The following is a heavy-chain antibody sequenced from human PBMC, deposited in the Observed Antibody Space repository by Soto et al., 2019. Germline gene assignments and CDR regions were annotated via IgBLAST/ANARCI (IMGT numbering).Heavy chain of an antibody. CDR3: ARESFSSGWYYFDY. D-gene: IGHD6-19*01. V-gene: IGHV3-33*01. CDR1: GFTFSSYG. CDR2: IWYDGSNK. J-gene: IGHJ4*02. Sequence: PGGSLRLSCAASGFTFSSYGMHWVRQAPGKGLEWVAVIWYDGSNKYYADSVKGRFTISRDNSKNTLYLQMNSLRAEDTAVYYCARESFSSGWYYFDYWGQGTLVTVSS.